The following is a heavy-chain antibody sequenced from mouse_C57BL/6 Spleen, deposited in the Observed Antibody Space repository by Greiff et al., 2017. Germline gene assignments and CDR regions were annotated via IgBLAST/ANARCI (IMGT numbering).Heavy chain of an antibody. Sequence: QVQLQQSGAELMKPGASVKLSCKATGFKITGYWIEWVKQRPGHGLEWIGEIVPGSGSTKYNAKFKGKATFTADPSSNTAYMQLSSLTTEDSAIYYCERWLLTGDVGGTGTTVTVSA. CDR3: ERWLLTGDV. CDR1: GFKITGYW. CDR2: IVPGSGST. J-gene: IGHJ1*03. D-gene: IGHD2-3*01. V-gene: IGHV1-9*01.